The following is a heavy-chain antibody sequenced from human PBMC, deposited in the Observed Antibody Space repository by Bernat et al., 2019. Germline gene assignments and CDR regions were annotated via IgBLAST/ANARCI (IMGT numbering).Heavy chain of an antibody. CDR1: GGTFSSYT. J-gene: IGHJ3*02. D-gene: IGHD5-24*01. CDR3: ARDRGARQMNDAFDI. CDR2: IIPILGIA. Sequence: QVQLVQSGAEVKKPGSSVKVSCKASGGTFSSYTISWVRQAPGQGLEWMGRIIPILGIANYAQKFQGRVTITADKSTSTAYMELSSLRSEDTAVYYCARDRGARQMNDAFDIWGQGTMVTVSS. V-gene: IGHV1-69*08.